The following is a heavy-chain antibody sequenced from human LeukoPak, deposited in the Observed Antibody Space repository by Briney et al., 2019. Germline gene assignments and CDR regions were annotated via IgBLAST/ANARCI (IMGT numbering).Heavy chain of an antibody. Sequence: GASVKVSCKASGYTFTGYYMHWVRQAPGQGLEWMGWINPNSGGTNYAQKFQGRVTMTRDTSISTAYMEPSRLRSDDTAVYYCARGPGFGVVIIGLDYWGQGTLVTVSS. CDR1: GYTFTGYY. V-gene: IGHV1-2*02. CDR3: ARGPGFGVVIIGLDY. J-gene: IGHJ4*02. CDR2: INPNSGGT. D-gene: IGHD3-3*01.